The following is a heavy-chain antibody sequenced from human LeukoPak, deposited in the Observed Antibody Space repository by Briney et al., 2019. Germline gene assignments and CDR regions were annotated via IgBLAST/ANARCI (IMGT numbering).Heavy chain of an antibody. J-gene: IGHJ3*02. Sequence: GGSLRLSCAASGFIFSSYGMHWVRQATGKGLEWVSGIGIAGDTYYRGSVKGRFTISRENAKNSLYLQMSSLRAGDTAVYYCARVSTSGYDIWGRGTMVTVSS. V-gene: IGHV3-13*01. CDR1: GFIFSSYG. CDR2: IGIAGDT. CDR3: ARVSTSGYDI. D-gene: IGHD2-2*01.